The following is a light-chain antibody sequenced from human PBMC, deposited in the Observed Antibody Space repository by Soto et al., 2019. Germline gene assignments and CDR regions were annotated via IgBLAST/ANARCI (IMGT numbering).Light chain of an antibody. J-gene: IGLJ3*02. CDR1: YSNIGAGYE. CDR3: QSYDSSLSGSGV. V-gene: IGLV1-40*01. Sequence: QSALTQPPSVSGAPGQRVTISCTGSYSNIGAGYEVHWYQQIPGTAPKLLISGHNNRPSGVPDRFFGSKSGTSASLTIIGLQAEDEADYYYQSYDSSLSGSGVFGGGTKLTVL. CDR2: GHN.